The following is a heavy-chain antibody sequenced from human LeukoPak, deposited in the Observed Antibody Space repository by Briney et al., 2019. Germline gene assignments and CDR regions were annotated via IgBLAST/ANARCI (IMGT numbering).Heavy chain of an antibody. CDR1: GGSISTGSYY. CDR3: ARCLGGRCDYFDY. D-gene: IGHD3-16*01. J-gene: IGHJ4*02. Sequence: PSETLSLTCTVSGGSISTGSYYCSWLRQPAGKGLEWIGRIYTSGSTNYNPSLKSRVTISVETSKNQFSLRLSSVTASDTAVYYCARCLGGRCDYFDYWGQGALVTVSS. V-gene: IGHV4-61*02. CDR2: IYTSGST.